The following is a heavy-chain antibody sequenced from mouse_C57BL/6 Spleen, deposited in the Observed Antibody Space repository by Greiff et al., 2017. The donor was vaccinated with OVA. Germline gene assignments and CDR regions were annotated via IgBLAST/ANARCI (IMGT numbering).Heavy chain of an antibody. CDR3: ARGLGREGDY. J-gene: IGHJ2*01. V-gene: IGHV1-54*01. Sequence: VKLMESGAELVRPGTSVKVSCKASGYAFTNYLIEWVKQRPGQGLEWIGVINPGSGGTNYNEKFKGKATLTADKSSSTAYMQLSSLTSEDSAVYCCARGLGREGDYWGQGTTLTVSS. CDR1: GYAFTNYL. CDR2: INPGSGGT. D-gene: IGHD4-1*01.